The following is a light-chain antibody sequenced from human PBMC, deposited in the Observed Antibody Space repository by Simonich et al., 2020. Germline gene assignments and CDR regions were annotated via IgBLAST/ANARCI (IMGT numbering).Light chain of an antibody. CDR2: DAS. V-gene: IGKV1-33*01. CDR1: QDISNY. J-gene: IGKJ4*01. CDR3: QQYDNLPT. Sequence: DIQMTQSPSSLSASVEDRVTITCQASQDISNYLNWYQQKPGKAPKLLNYDASNLETGVPSRFSGSGSGTDFTFTISSLQPEDIATYYCQQYDNLPTFGGGTKVEIK.